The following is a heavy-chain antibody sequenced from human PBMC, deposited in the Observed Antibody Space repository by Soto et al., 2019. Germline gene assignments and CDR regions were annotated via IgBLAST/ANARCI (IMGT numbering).Heavy chain of an antibody. V-gene: IGHV1-58*01. Sequence: SVKVSCKASGFTFTSSAVQWVRQARGQRLEWIGWIVVGSGNTNYAQKFQERVTITRDMSTSTAYMELSSLRSEDMAVYYCAADLAYCGGDCYRNFDYWGQGTLVTVS. J-gene: IGHJ4*02. CDR1: GFTFTSSA. CDR3: AADLAYCGGDCYRNFDY. D-gene: IGHD2-21*02. CDR2: IVVGSGNT.